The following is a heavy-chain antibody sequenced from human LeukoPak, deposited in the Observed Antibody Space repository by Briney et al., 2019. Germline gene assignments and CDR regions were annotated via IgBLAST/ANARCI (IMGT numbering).Heavy chain of an antibody. CDR3: ARAQDTAMVTSYYYYMDV. D-gene: IGHD5-18*01. CDR1: GYTFTGYY. V-gene: IGHV1-69*13. Sequence: SVKVSCKASGYTFTGYYMHWVRQAPGQGLEWMGGIIPIFGTANYAQKFQGRVTITADESTSTAYMELSSLRSEDTAVYYCARAQDTAMVTSYYYYMDVWGKGTTVTVSS. CDR2: IIPIFGTA. J-gene: IGHJ6*03.